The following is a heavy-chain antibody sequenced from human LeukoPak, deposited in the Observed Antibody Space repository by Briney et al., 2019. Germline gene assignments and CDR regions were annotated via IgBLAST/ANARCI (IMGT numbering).Heavy chain of an antibody. V-gene: IGHV3-23*01. D-gene: IGHD3-10*01. CDR3: ARGGTLVRGGDPFDY. J-gene: IGHJ4*02. Sequence: PGGSQTLFCAASGFTFNIYDMSWARQCPVKGLEGVLGFSGRDDRTCYTDCVKGRFTISRDNSKNTVYLQMNTLRAEDTALYDCARGGTLVRGGDPFDYWGQGTLVTVSS. CDR2: FSGRDDRT. CDR1: GFTFNIYD.